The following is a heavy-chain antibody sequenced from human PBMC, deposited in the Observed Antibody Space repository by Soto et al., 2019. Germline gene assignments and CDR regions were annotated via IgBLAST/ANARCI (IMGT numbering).Heavy chain of an antibody. D-gene: IGHD5-18*01. CDR3: ARHVDTAKVNFDY. CDR2: IYYSGGT. V-gene: IGHV4-39*01. CDR1: GGSISSSSYY. J-gene: IGHJ4*02. Sequence: SETLSLTCTVSGGSISSSSYYWGWIRQPPGKGLEWIGSIYYSGGTYYNPSLKSRVTISVDTSKNQFSLKLSSVTAADTAVYYCARHVDTAKVNFDYWGQGTLVTVSS.